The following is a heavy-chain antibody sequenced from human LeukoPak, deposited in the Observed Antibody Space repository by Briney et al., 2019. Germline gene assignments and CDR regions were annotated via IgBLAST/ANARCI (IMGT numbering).Heavy chain of an antibody. J-gene: IGHJ6*02. CDR1: GFTFDDYA. V-gene: IGHV3-9*01. CDR3: AKDYYYGSGSYYVGGMDV. D-gene: IGHD3-10*01. CDR2: ISWNSGSI. Sequence: GRSLRLSCAASGFTFDDYAMHWVRQAPGKGLEWVSGISWNSGSIGYAGSVKGRFTISRDNAKNSLYLQMNSLRAEDTALYYCAKDYYYGSGSYYVGGMDVWGQGTTVTVSS.